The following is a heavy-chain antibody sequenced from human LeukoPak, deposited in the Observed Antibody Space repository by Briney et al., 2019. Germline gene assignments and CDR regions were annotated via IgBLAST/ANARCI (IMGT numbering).Heavy chain of an antibody. CDR2: INPNSGGT. Sequence: ASVKVSCKASGYTFTGYYMHWVRQAPGQGLEWMGWINPNSGGTNYAQKFQGRVTMTRDTSISTAYMELSRLRSEDTAVYYCARVRLGELSFFDYWGQGTLVTVSS. CDR1: GYTFTGYY. J-gene: IGHJ4*02. CDR3: ARVRLGELSFFDY. D-gene: IGHD3-16*02. V-gene: IGHV1-2*02.